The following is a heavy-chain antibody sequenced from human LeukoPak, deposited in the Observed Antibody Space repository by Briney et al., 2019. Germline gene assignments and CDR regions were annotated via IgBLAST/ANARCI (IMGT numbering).Heavy chain of an antibody. CDR3: ARDGYCSGGSCYLFDY. CDR1: GFTFDDYA. Sequence: PGGSLRLSCAASGFTFDDYAMHWVRQAPGKGLEWVSGISWNSGSIGYADSVKGRFTISRDNAKNSLYLQMNSLRAEDTAVYYCARDGYCSGGSCYLFDYWGQGTLVTVSS. CDR2: ISWNSGSI. J-gene: IGHJ4*02. D-gene: IGHD2-15*01. V-gene: IGHV3-9*01.